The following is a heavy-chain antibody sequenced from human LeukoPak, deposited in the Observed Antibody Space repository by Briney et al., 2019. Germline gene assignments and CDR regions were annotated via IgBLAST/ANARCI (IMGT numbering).Heavy chain of an antibody. J-gene: IGHJ6*02. Sequence: PGGSLRLSCAVSGFTVSRYYMSWVRQAPRKGLEWVSVIYSGGSTYYADSVKGRFTISRDNSKNTLYLQMNSLRAEDTAVYYCARDRGIIAAPHGMDVWGQGTTVTVSS. D-gene: IGHD6-25*01. CDR2: IYSGGST. V-gene: IGHV3-66*01. CDR1: GFTVSRYY. CDR3: ARDRGIIAAPHGMDV.